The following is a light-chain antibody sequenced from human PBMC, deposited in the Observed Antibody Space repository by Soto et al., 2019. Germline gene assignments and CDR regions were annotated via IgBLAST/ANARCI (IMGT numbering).Light chain of an antibody. V-gene: IGKV3-20*01. Sequence: EIVLTQSPAPLSSSPGERATLSCRASQGVSSSYLAWHQQKPGQAPRPLIYGASSMSIGIPDRFSGSGSGTDFTLTISRLQPEDVAVYYCQQYGSSPWTFGQGTKVEIK. J-gene: IGKJ1*01. CDR2: GAS. CDR3: QQYGSSPWT. CDR1: QGVSSSY.